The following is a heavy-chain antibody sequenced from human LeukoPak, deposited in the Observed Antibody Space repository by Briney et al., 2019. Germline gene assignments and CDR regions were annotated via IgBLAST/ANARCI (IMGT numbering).Heavy chain of an antibody. Sequence: SETLSLTCSVSGGSISSDYWSWIRQRPGKGLEWIGYIYYSGNTNYNPSLKSRVTISVDTSKNQFSLKLSSVTAADTAVYYCARSSEGRYYYDSSGFSYYYYYMDVWGKGTTVTISS. J-gene: IGHJ6*03. D-gene: IGHD3-22*01. CDR2: IYYSGNT. V-gene: IGHV4-59*01. CDR3: ARSSEGRYYYDSSGFSYYYYYMDV. CDR1: GGSISSDY.